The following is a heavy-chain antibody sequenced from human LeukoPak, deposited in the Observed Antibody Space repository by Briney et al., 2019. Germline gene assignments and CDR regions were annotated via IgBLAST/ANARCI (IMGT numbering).Heavy chain of an antibody. D-gene: IGHD3-22*01. CDR3: ARNNVDSSGLMGY. J-gene: IGHJ4*02. CDR2: ISSSSSTI. CDR1: GFTSSSYS. V-gene: IGHV3-48*01. Sequence: GGSLRLSCAASGFTSSSYSMNWVRQAPGKGLEWVSYISSSSSTIYYADSVKGRFTISRDNAKNSLYLQMNSLRAEDTAVYYCARNNVDSSGLMGYWGQGTLVTVSS.